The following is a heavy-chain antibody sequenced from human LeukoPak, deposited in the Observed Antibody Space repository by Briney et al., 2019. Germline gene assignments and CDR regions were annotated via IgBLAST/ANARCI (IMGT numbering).Heavy chain of an antibody. CDR2: ISSSSRTI. Sequence: GGSLRLSCAASGFTFSSYGMNWVRQSPGKGLEWASSISSSSRTIYYPDSVKGRFTISRDNAKNSLYLQMNSLRAEDTAVYYCAREGYYYDSSGYYYGYWGQGTLVTVSS. D-gene: IGHD3-22*01. CDR1: GFTFSSYG. CDR3: AREGYYYDSSGYYYGY. V-gene: IGHV3-48*01. J-gene: IGHJ4*02.